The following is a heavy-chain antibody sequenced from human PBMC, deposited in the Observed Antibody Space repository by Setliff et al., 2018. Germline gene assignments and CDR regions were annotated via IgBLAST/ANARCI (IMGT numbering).Heavy chain of an antibody. D-gene: IGHD1-1*01. Sequence: PSETLSLTCTVSGGPFSGAYIWSWIRQPPGKGLEFIGYVYHSETAKYDPSLESRAIMSVDASKNEISLKLKSVTAADTAVYYCAKGGTYRYFDCWGQGARVTVSS. CDR3: AKGGTYRYFDC. CDR2: VYHSETA. CDR1: GGPFSGAY. V-gene: IGHV4-59*01. J-gene: IGHJ4*02.